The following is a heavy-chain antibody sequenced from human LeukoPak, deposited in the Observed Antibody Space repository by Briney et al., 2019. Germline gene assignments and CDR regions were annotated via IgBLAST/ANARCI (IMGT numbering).Heavy chain of an antibody. J-gene: IGHJ4*02. CDR1: GGSFSGYY. Sequence: SETLSLTCAVYGGSFSGYYWSWIRQPPGKGLEWIGEINHSGSTNYNPSLKSRVTISVDTSKNQFSLKPSSVTAADTAVYYCARGRRWLQSPFDYWGQGTLVTVSS. CDR3: ARGRRWLQSPFDY. CDR2: INHSGST. D-gene: IGHD5-24*01. V-gene: IGHV4-34*01.